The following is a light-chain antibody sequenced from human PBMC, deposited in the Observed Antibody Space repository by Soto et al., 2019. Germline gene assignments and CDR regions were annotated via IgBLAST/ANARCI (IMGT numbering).Light chain of an antibody. CDR3: LAWDDSLNGNL. Sequence: SVLTQPPSASGTPGQRVTISCSGSSSNIESNTVYWYQQLPGMAPRLLIHTNDRRPSGVPDRFSGSKSGTSASLAISGLQSEDEADYYCLAWDDSLNGNLFGTGTKGTVL. CDR1: SSNIESNT. V-gene: IGLV1-44*01. CDR2: TND. J-gene: IGLJ1*01.